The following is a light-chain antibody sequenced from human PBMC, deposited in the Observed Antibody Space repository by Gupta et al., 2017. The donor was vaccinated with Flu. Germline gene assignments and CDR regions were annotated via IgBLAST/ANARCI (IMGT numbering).Light chain of an antibody. CDR1: NIGTKS. CDR2: DDS. V-gene: IGLV3-21*03. J-gene: IGLJ1*01. CDR3: QVWDSTTNHV. Sequence: PGKTARVTGGGNNIGTKSGHWYQQKPGQAPVLVVYDDSDRPAGIPERFSGSNSGNTATLTISRVEAGDEADYYCQVWDSTTNHVFGTGTKVTVL.